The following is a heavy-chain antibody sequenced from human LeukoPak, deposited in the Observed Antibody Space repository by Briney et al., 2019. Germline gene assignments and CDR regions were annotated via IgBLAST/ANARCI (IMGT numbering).Heavy chain of an antibody. CDR3: ARDAPYYGAVDY. CDR2: IKQDGSEK. V-gene: IGHV3-7*01. J-gene: IGHJ4*02. D-gene: IGHD4-17*01. CDR1: GCTFSGYW. Sequence: GGSLRLSCAASGCTFSGYWMSWVRQAPGKGLEWVANIKQDGSEKYYVDSVKGRFTISRDNAKNSLYLQMNSLRAEDTAVYYCARDAPYYGAVDYWGQGTLVTVSS.